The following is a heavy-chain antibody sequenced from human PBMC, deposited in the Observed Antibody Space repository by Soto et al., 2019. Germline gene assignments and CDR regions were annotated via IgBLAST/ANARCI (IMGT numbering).Heavy chain of an antibody. CDR1: GGSISTSKW. J-gene: IGHJ4*02. D-gene: IGHD1-1*01. CDR2: VYHSGST. V-gene: IGHV4-4*02. CDR3: ARTSTSGIRFDY. Sequence: QVQLQESGPGLVTPSGTLSLTCAVSGGSISTSKWWSWVRQPPGKGLEWIGEVYHSGSTNYNPSFKSRVAMSVDKSKNQCSLKLNSVTAADTALYYCARTSTSGIRFDYWGQGSLVTVSS.